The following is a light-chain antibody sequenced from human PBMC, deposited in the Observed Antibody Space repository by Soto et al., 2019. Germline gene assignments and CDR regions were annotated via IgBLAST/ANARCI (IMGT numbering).Light chain of an antibody. J-gene: IGKJ2*01. V-gene: IGKV3-11*01. CDR1: QSVSSY. CDR2: DAS. Sequence: EIVLTQSPATLSLSPGERATLSCRASQSVSSYLAGYQQKPGQAPRLLIYDASNRATGIPARFSGSGSGTDFTLTISSLEPEDFAVYYCQQRSNWPPYTFCQGTKLEIK. CDR3: QQRSNWPPYT.